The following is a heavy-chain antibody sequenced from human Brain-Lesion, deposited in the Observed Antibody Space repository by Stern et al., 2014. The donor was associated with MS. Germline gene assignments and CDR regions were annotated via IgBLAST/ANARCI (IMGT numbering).Heavy chain of an antibody. CDR1: GFTFGSCA. CDR2: VSYDGSNK. D-gene: IGHD2/OR15-2a*01. Sequence: VRLVQSGGGVVQPGRALRLSCVASGFTFGSCAMHWVRQAPGKGLEWVAGVSYDGSNKYYADSVKGRFTISRDNSQNTLYMQMSSLRPEDTAVYYCAKDRQYLTYFFDHWGQGSLVTVSS. CDR3: AKDRQYLTYFFDH. V-gene: IGHV3-30*18. J-gene: IGHJ5*02.